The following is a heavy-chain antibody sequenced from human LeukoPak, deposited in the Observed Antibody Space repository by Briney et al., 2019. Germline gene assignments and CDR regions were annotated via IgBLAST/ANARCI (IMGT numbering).Heavy chain of an antibody. J-gene: IGHJ4*02. CDR1: GFYFANYA. CDR2: ISGSGGST. CDR3: AKYAYNWNYETDY. D-gene: IGHD1-7*01. V-gene: IGHV3-23*01. Sequence: PGGSLRLSCAASGFYFANYAMSWVRQAPGKGLEWVSAISGSGGSTYYADSVKGRFTISRDNSKNTLYLQMNSLRAEDTAVYYCAKYAYNWNYETDYWGQGTLVTVSS.